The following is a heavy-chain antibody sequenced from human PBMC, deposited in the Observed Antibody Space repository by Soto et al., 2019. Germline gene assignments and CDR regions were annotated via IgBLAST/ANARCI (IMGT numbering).Heavy chain of an antibody. CDR1: GYSFASQW. V-gene: IGHV5-10-1*03. CDR3: ATQGLTTYYFGY. J-gene: IGHJ4*02. CDR2: IALSESYT. Sequence: EVQLVQSGAEVKKSGESLRISCKVSGYSFASQWISWVRQVPGKGQSWMGRIALSESYTTYNPSFQGHVTFSADKSITTAYLQWRSLEASDTAIYYCATQGLTTYYFGYWGQGTLVTVSS.